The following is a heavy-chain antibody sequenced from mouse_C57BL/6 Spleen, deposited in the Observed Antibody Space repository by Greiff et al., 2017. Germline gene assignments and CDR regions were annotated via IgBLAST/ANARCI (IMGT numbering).Heavy chain of an antibody. CDR3: ARRGYDYSWFAY. Sequence: QVQLQQPGAELVKPGASVKLSCKASGYTFTSYWMHWVKQRPGQGLEWSGMIHPNSGSTNYNEKFKSKATLTVDKSSSTAYMQLSSLTSEDSAVYYCARRGYDYSWFAYWGQGTLVTVSA. J-gene: IGHJ3*01. CDR1: GYTFTSYW. V-gene: IGHV1-64*01. D-gene: IGHD2-4*01. CDR2: IHPNSGST.